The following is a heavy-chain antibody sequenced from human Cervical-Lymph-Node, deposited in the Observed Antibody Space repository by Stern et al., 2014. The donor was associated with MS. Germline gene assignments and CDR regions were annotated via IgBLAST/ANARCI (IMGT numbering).Heavy chain of an antibody. CDR1: GYSFTTYA. D-gene: IGHD3-22*01. Sequence: QVQLVQSGSELKKPGASVKVSCKASGYSFTTYAVAWARQAPGQGLEWMGWINPDTGKPTYAPGFTGRFVFSLDTSVSTAYLQISSLKAEDTAVYYCARDADSSGYYDYWYFDLWGRGTLVTVSS. CDR3: ARDADSSGYYDYWYFDL. J-gene: IGHJ2*01. CDR2: INPDTGKP. V-gene: IGHV7-4-1*02.